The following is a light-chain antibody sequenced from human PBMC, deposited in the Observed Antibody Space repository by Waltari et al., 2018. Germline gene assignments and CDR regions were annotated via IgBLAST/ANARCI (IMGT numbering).Light chain of an antibody. Sequence: QSALTQPASVSGTPGQSITISCSGTTSDVGSYDLVSWYQQHPGEAPKLLICEVFKRPPDTSRRFSGAKSGSTASRTISGLQPEDEADYYCCSYAGRGTYVFGSGTKVTVL. V-gene: IGLV2-23*02. J-gene: IGLJ1*01. CDR2: EVF. CDR3: CSYAGRGTYV. CDR1: TSDVGSYDL.